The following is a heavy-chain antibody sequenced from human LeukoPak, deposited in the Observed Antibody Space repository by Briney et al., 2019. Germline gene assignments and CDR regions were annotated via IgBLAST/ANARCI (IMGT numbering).Heavy chain of an antibody. D-gene: IGHD3-10*01. V-gene: IGHV4-34*12. Sequence: SETLSLTCAVYGAYLSDYYWSWIRQSPGKGLQWIGEVAHKGPTVYSPTLNRKYNPSLKSRVTISVDTSKNQFSLKLSSVTAADTAVYYCARTVRGVIIKPYYFDYWGQGTLVTVSS. CDR1: GAYLSDYY. CDR3: ARTVRGVIIKPYYFDY. J-gene: IGHJ4*02. CDR2: VAHKGPT.